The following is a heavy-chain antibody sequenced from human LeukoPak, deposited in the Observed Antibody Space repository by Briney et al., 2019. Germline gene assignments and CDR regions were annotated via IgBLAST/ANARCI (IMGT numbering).Heavy chain of an antibody. V-gene: IGHV1-2*06. CDR3: ARLGGSGSYYKVDYYYYMDV. CDR1: GYTFTVYY. CDR2: INPNSGGT. Sequence: GASVKVSCKASGYTFTVYYMHWVRQAPGQGLEWMGRINPNSGGTNYAQKFQGRVTMTRNTSISTAYMELSRLRSDDTAVYYCARLGGSGSYYKVDYYYYMDVWGKGTTVTVSS. J-gene: IGHJ6*03. D-gene: IGHD3-10*01.